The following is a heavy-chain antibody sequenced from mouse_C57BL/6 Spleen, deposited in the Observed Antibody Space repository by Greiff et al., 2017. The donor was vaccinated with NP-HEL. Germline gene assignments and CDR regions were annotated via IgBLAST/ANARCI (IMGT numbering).Heavy chain of an antibody. Sequence: QVQLQQPGAELVMPGASVKLSCKASGYTFTSYWMHWVKQRPGPGLEWIGEIDPSDSYTNYTQKFKGKSTLTVDKSASTAYMQLSSLTSEDSAVYYCARWGYSNYGVDYWGQGTSVTVSS. D-gene: IGHD2-5*01. CDR1: GYTFTSYW. CDR3: ARWGYSNYGVDY. J-gene: IGHJ4*01. V-gene: IGHV1-69*01. CDR2: IDPSDSYT.